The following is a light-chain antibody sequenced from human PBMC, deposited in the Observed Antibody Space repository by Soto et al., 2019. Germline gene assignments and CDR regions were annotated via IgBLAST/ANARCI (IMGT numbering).Light chain of an antibody. CDR2: DVS. CDR1: SSDVGGYDY. J-gene: IGLJ2*01. Sequence: QSALTQPPSASGSPGQSVTISCTGTSSDVGGYDYVSWYQQHPGKAPKVMIYDVSKRPSGVPDRFSGSKSGNTASLTVSGLQAEDEADYYCSSYAGSNNRVVFGGGTKLTVL. CDR3: SSYAGSNNRVV. V-gene: IGLV2-8*01.